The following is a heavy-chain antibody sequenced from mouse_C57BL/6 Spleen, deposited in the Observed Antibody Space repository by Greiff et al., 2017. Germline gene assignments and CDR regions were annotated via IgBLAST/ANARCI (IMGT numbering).Heavy chain of an antibody. J-gene: IGHJ4*01. Sequence: VKVVESGPGLVQPSQSLSITCTVSGFSLTSYGVHWVRQSPGKGLEWLGVIWSGGSTDYNAAFISRLSISKDNSKSQVFFKMNSLQADDTAIYYCAGSITTVVATDAMDYWGQGTSVTVSS. CDR3: AGSITTVVATDAMDY. CDR2: IWSGGST. V-gene: IGHV2-2*01. D-gene: IGHD1-1*01. CDR1: GFSLTSYG.